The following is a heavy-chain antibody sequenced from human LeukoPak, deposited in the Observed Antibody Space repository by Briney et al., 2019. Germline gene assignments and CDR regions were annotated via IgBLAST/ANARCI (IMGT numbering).Heavy chain of an antibody. J-gene: IGHJ4*02. Sequence: ASVKVSRKASGYSFTSYHIHWVRQAPGQGLEWMGIINPSGGSTTYAQKFQGRVTMTRDTSTSTVYMELSSLRSEDTAMYYCARDQARVTTCPGDYWGQGTVVTVSS. CDR2: INPSGGST. D-gene: IGHD3-22*01. V-gene: IGHV1-46*01. CDR1: GYSFTSYH. CDR3: ARDQARVTTCPGDY.